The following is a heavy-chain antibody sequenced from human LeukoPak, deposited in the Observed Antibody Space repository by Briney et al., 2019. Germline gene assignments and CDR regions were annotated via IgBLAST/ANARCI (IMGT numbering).Heavy chain of an antibody. Sequence: PGGSLRLSCAASGFTFSSYAMSWVRQAPGKGLEWLAHILFDGNNKYIADSVKGRFTISRDNSKNTLYLQMNSLRAEDTAVYYCARDKGKGAYWGQGTLVTVSS. CDR2: ILFDGNNK. CDR3: ARDKGKGAY. D-gene: IGHD3-10*01. CDR1: GFTFSSYA. J-gene: IGHJ4*02. V-gene: IGHV3-30*03.